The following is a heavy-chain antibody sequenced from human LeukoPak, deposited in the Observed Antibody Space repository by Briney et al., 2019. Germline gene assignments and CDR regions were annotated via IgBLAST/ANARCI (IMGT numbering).Heavy chain of an antibody. CDR2: ISGSGGST. Sequence: GGSLRLSCAASGFTFSSYVVSWVRQAPGKGLEWVSAISGSGGSTYSADSVKGRFTISRDNSKNTLYLQMNSLRAEDTAVYYCAKGVGDGNSVYFDYWGQGTLVTVSS. CDR1: GFTFSSYV. J-gene: IGHJ4*02. V-gene: IGHV3-23*01. CDR3: AKGVGDGNSVYFDY. D-gene: IGHD4-23*01.